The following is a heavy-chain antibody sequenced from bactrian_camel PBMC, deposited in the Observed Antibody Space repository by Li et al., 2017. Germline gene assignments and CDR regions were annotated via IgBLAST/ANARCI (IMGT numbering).Heavy chain of an antibody. Sequence: HVQLVESPGASVETGGSLRLSCATSDSGRVNSCMAWFRQAPGKEREGVAHISSRGGTAYTDSVKGRFTVSRDNANNTVNLMMNSLKPEDTAMYYCAAGSSRGVPFRERGYPYWGQGTQVTVS. D-gene: IGHD5*01. CDR2: ISSRGGT. V-gene: IGHV3S53*01. J-gene: IGHJ4*01. CDR1: DSGRVNSC. CDR3: AAGSSRGVPFRERGYPY.